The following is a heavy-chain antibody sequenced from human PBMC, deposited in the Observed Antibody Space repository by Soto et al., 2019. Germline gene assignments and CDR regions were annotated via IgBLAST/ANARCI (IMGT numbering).Heavy chain of an antibody. CDR2: IIPILGIA. V-gene: IGHV1-69*04. CDR1: GGTFSSYT. Sequence: ASVKVSCKASGGTFSSYTISWVRQAPGQGLEWMGRIIPILGIANYAQKFQGRVTITADKSTSTAYMELSSLRSEDTAVYYCAREGYCSSTSCYDAFDIWGQGTMVTVSS. D-gene: IGHD2-2*01. J-gene: IGHJ3*02. CDR3: AREGYCSSTSCYDAFDI.